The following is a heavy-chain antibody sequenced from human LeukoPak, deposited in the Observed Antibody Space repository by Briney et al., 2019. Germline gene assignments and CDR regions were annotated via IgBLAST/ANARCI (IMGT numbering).Heavy chain of an antibody. J-gene: IGHJ4*02. Sequence: GGSLRLSCAASGFTFSNFAMTWVRQAPGKGLEWVSVISGSGGNTYYADSVKGRFTISRDNSKSTLYLQMSSLRAEDTAVHYCAKNFRHSGSYYGFDYWGQGALVTVSS. V-gene: IGHV3-23*01. CDR1: GFTFSNFA. D-gene: IGHD1-26*01. CDR3: AKNFRHSGSYYGFDY. CDR2: ISGSGGNT.